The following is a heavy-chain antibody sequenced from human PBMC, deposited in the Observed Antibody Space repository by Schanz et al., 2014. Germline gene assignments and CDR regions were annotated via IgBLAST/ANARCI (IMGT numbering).Heavy chain of an antibody. CDR3: AKDPHRDYGGKPQTFDI. V-gene: IGHV3-23*04. J-gene: IGHJ3*02. D-gene: IGHD4-17*01. Sequence: DVQLAESGGGLVQPGGSLRLSCAASGFTLSSYALSWVRQSPGKGLEWVSAINTADTTYYADSVKGRFTISRDNSKNTLYLQISSLRAEDTALYYCAKDPHRDYGGKPQTFDIWGQGTMVTVSS. CDR2: INTADTT. CDR1: GFTLSSYA.